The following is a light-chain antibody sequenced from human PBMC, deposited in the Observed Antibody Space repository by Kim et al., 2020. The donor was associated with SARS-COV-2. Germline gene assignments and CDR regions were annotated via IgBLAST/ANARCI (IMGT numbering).Light chain of an antibody. CDR3: NSRDSNGNVV. CDR2: GKN. Sequence: ALGQTVRITCQGDSLRSYYATWYQQKPGQAPIVVIYGKNNRPSGIPDRFSGSSSGNTASLTITGTQAGDEADYYCNSRDSNGNVVFGGGTQLTVL. V-gene: IGLV3-19*01. J-gene: IGLJ2*01. CDR1: SLRSYY.